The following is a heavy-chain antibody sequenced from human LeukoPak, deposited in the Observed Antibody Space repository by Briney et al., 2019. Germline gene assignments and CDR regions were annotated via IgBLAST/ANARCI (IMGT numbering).Heavy chain of an antibody. J-gene: IGHJ3*02. Sequence: SETLSLTCTVSGGSISSYYWSWIRQPPGKGLEWIGYIYYSGSTNYNPSLKSRVTISVDTSKNQFSLKLSSVTAADTAVYYCARVDLSQYYYDSCGYYAFDIWGQGTMVTVSS. CDR3: ARVDLSQYYYDSCGYYAFDI. CDR2: IYYSGST. D-gene: IGHD3-22*01. V-gene: IGHV4-59*01. CDR1: GGSISSYY.